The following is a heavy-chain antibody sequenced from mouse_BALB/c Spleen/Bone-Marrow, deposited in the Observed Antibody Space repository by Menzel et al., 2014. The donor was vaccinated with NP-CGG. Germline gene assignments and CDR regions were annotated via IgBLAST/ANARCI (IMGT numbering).Heavy chain of an antibody. V-gene: IGHV1-9*01. D-gene: IGHD2-1*01. CDR3: ARGGNFLRYFDV. CDR1: GYTFRSHW. J-gene: IGHJ1*01. Sequence: QVQLKESGAELMKPGASVKISCKATGYTFRSHWIEWVKQRPGHGLEWIGEILPGSGSTYYNEKFKGKATFTADTSSNTAYMQLSSLTSEDSAVYYCARGGNFLRYFDVWGAGTTVTVSS. CDR2: ILPGSGST.